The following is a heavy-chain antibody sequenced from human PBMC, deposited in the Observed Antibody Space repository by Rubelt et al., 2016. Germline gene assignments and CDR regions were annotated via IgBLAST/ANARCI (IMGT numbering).Heavy chain of an antibody. CDR3: ATSRVPGAYDY. D-gene: IGHD2-2*01. CDR2: ISWNSDKI. V-gene: IGHV3-9*01. Sequence: EVQLLESGGGLVQPGGSLRLSCTASGFTFDDYAFHWVRQAPGKGLEWVSGISWNSDKIAYADSVKGRFAISRDNSHNTLYLQMNSLRAEDTAVYYCATSRVPGAYDYWGQGTLVTVSS. CDR1: GFTFDDYA. J-gene: IGHJ4*02.